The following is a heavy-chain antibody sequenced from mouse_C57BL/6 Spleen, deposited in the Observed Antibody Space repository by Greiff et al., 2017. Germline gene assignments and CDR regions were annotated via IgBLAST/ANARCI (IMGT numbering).Heavy chain of an antibody. CDR2: INPYNGGT. D-gene: IGHD6-1*01. CDR3: ARRSQPPEAMDY. V-gene: IGHV1-19*01. CDR1: GYTFTDYY. J-gene: IGHJ4*01. Sequence: EVKLQQSGPVLVKPGASVKMSCKASGYTFTDYYMNWVKQSHGKSLEWIGVINPYNGGTSYNQKFKGKATLTVDKSSSTAYMELNSLTSEDSAVYYCARRSQPPEAMDYWGQGTSVTVSS.